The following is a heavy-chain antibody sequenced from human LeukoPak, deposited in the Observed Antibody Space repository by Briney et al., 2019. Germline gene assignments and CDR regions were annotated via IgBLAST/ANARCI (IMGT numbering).Heavy chain of an antibody. D-gene: IGHD3-22*01. J-gene: IGHJ4*02. CDR3: ASLYYDSSGYRPGDY. CDR1: GFTFSSYG. CDR2: IRYDGSNK. Sequence: GGSLRLSCAASGFTFSSYGMHWVRQAPGKGLEWVAFIRYDGSNKYYADSVKGRFTISRDNSKNTLYLQMNSLRAEDTAVYYCASLYYDSSGYRPGDYWGQGTLVTVSS. V-gene: IGHV3-30*02.